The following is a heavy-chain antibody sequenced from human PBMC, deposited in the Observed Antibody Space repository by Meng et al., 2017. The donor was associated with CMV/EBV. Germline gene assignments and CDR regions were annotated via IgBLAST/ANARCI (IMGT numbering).Heavy chain of an antibody. V-gene: IGHV1-18*01. CDR3: ARDTMMIMSFDH. J-gene: IGHJ4*02. Sequence: QVQLVQSGAEGRKPGASVKVFCKASGYTFTHHGISWVRQAPGQGLEWMGWISGYNDNTKYARHLQGRVTMTTDTSTNTAYMELRSLRSDDTAIYYCARDTMMIMSFDHWGPGTLVTVSS. CDR1: GYTFTHHG. D-gene: IGHD3-22*01. CDR2: ISGYNDNT.